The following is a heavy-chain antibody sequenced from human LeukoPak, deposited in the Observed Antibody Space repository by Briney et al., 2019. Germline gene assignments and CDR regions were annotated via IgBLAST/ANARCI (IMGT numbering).Heavy chain of an antibody. D-gene: IGHD6-13*01. V-gene: IGHV4-39*07. J-gene: IGHJ3*02. CDR1: GGSISSSSYY. CDR2: IYYSGST. CDR3: AREYSSSWGNDAFDI. Sequence: SETLSLTCTASGGSISSSSYYWGWIRQPPGKGLEWIGSIYYSGSTYYNPSLKSRVTISVDTSKNQFSLKLSSVTAADTAVYYCAREYSSSWGNDAFDIWGQGTMVTVSS.